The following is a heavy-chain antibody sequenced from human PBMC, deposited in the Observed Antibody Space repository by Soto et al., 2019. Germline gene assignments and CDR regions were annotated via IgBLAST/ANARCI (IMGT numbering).Heavy chain of an antibody. J-gene: IGHJ4*02. D-gene: IGHD6-19*01. Sequence: EVQLVESGGGLVKPGGSLRLSCAGSGFTFSNVWINWVRQAPGKGLEWVGRIKSETDGGTIDYAAPVKGRFTISRDDSNNTLYLQMNSLKTKDTATYYCTPLALKYNSDWYPLSDWGQGTRVTVSS. V-gene: IGHV3-15*07. CDR3: TPLALKYNSDWYPLSD. CDR1: GFTFSNVW. CDR2: IKSETDGGTI.